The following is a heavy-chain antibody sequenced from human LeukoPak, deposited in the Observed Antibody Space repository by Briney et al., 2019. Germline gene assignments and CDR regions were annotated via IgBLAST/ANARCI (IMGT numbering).Heavy chain of an antibody. Sequence: GGSLRLSCAASGFTVSSNYMSWVRQAPGEGQEWVSLIYTDGSTYYADSVKGRFTISRDNAKNTLYLQMNSLRAEDTAVYYCARSRDYGDYYYYYGMDVWGQGTTVTVSS. J-gene: IGHJ6*02. D-gene: IGHD4-17*01. CDR2: IYTDGST. CDR3: ARSRDYGDYYYYYGMDV. V-gene: IGHV3-53*01. CDR1: GFTVSSNY.